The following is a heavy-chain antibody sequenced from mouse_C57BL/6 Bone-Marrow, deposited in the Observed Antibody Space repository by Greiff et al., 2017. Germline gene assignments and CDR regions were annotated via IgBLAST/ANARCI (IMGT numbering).Heavy chain of an antibody. CDR3: ARGYYGSSYGFAY. J-gene: IGHJ3*01. CDR1: GFNIKDYY. V-gene: IGHV14-1*01. Sequence: VQLQQSGAELVRPGASVKLSCTASGFNIKDYYMHWVKQRPEQGLEWIGRIDPEDGDTEYAPKFQGKATMTADTSSNTAYLQLSSLTSEDTAVYYCARGYYGSSYGFAYWGQGTVVTVDA. CDR2: IDPEDGDT. D-gene: IGHD1-1*01.